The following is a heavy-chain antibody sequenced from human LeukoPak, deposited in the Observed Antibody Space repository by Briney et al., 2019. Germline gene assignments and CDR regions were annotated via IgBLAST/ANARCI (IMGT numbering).Heavy chain of an antibody. CDR2: FYNSGRS. J-gene: IGHJ4*02. D-gene: IGHD6-19*01. CDR3: AREAVAGAPFGY. V-gene: IGHV4-59*01. Sequence: SETLSLTCTVSDDSISDYYRGWIRQPPGKGLEWIGYFYNSGRSTYNPSLKSRVTISADTSKNHFSLKLNSVTTADTAVYYCAREAVAGAPFGYWGQGTLVTVSS. CDR1: DDSISDYY.